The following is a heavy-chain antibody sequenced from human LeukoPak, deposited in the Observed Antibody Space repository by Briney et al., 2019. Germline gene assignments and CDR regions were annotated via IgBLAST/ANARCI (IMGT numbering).Heavy chain of an antibody. CDR3: AREGLYGSGTYWFDP. CDR1: GGSISSGSYY. J-gene: IGHJ5*02. V-gene: IGHV4-61*02. Sequence: TSHTLSLTCTVSGGSISSGSYYWSWLRQPAGKGLEWIGRIYTSGSTNYNPSLKSRVTISVDTSKNQFSLKLSSVTAADTAVYYCAREGLYGSGTYWFDPWGQGTLVTVSS. CDR2: IYTSGST. D-gene: IGHD3-10*01.